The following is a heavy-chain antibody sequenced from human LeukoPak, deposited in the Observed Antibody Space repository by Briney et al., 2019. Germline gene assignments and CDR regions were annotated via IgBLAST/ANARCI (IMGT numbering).Heavy chain of an antibody. J-gene: IGHJ4*02. D-gene: IGHD6-13*01. CDR3: ASRWSSWYLDY. Sequence: SETLSLTCTVSGGSISSSSYYWGWIRQPPGKGLEWIGSIYYSGSTYYNPSLKSRVTISVDTSKNQFSLKLSSVTAADAAVYYCASRWSSWYLDYCGQGTLVTVSS. CDR2: IYYSGST. CDR1: GGSISSSSYY. V-gene: IGHV4-39*01.